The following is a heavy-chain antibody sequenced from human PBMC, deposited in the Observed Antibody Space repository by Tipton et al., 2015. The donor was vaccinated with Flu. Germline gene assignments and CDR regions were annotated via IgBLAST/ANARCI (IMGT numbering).Heavy chain of an antibody. D-gene: IGHD4-11*01. CDR2: IYPGGDT. CDR3: AREVTIGGTSYLAHAFDI. Sequence: SLRLSCAASGFIVSDKFMTWVRQAPGRGLEWVSLIYPGGDTYYPDSVKGRFTISRDNSKDTLCLQMNSLRPEDTAVYYCAREVTIGGTSYLAHAFDIWGQGTMVAVSS. CDR1: GFIVSDKF. J-gene: IGHJ3*02. V-gene: IGHV3-53*01.